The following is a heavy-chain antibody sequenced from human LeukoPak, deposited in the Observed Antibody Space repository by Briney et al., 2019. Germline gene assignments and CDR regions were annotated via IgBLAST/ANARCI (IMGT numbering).Heavy chain of an antibody. CDR2: ISGSGGST. CDR1: GFTFSSYA. Sequence: PGGSLRLPCAASGFTFSSYAMSWVRQAPGKGLEWVSAISGSGGSTYYADSVKGRFTISRDNSKNTLYLQMNSLRAEDTAVYYCAKNPGYSSGWYYRYWGQGTLVTVSS. CDR3: AKNPGYSSGWYYRY. J-gene: IGHJ4*02. D-gene: IGHD6-19*01. V-gene: IGHV3-23*01.